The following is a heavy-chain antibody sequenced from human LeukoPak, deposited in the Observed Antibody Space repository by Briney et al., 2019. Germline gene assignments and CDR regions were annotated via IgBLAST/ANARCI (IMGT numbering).Heavy chain of an antibody. CDR3: ARATRGDSTWYFDL. CDR1: GFTFSSYG. V-gene: IGHV4-34*01. Sequence: GSLRLSCAASGFTFSSYGMSWIRQPPGKGLEWIGEINHSGSTNYNPSLKSRVTISVDTSKNQFSLKLSSVTAADTAVYYCARATRGDSTWYFDLWGRGTLVTVSS. D-gene: IGHD2-21*02. J-gene: IGHJ2*01. CDR2: INHSGST.